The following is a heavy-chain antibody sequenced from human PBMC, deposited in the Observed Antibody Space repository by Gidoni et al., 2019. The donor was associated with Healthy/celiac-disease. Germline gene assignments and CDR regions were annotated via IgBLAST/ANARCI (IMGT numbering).Heavy chain of an antibody. J-gene: IGHJ4*02. V-gene: IGHV3-53*01. CDR3: ARELDTAGFDY. D-gene: IGHD6-13*01. Sequence: EVQLVEAGGGLIQPGGSLRRSSAASGFTVSSNYMSWVRQAPGKGLEWVSVIYSGGSTYYADSVKGRFTISRDNSKNTLYLQMNSLRAEDTAVYYCARELDTAGFDYWGQGTLVTVSS. CDR2: IYSGGST. CDR1: GFTVSSNY.